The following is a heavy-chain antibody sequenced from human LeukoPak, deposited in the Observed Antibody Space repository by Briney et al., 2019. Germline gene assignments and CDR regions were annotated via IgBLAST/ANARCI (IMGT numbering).Heavy chain of an antibody. V-gene: IGHV4-59*08. J-gene: IGHJ3*02. D-gene: IGHD3-16*01. CDR1: GGSISNYY. CDR3: ARLGQPNAFDI. CDR2: FYYSGST. Sequence: PSETLSLTCTVSGGSISNYYWSWIRQPPGKGLECIGYFYYSGSTDYNPSLKSRVTISVDTSKNQFSLKVSSVTAADTAVYYCARLGQPNAFDIWGQGTVVTVSS.